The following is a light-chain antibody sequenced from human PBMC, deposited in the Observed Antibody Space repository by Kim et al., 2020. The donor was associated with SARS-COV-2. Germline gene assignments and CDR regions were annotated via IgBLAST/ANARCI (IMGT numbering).Light chain of an antibody. CDR2: RAS. CDR3: QQYGTSPFT. Sequence: SPGERATLSCRASESVTSSYLAWYQQKFGQAPRLLIYRASSRSIGVPDRFSRSGSGTDFTLTISRLEPEDFAVYYCQQYGTSPFTFGPGTKVDIK. CDR1: ESVTSSY. J-gene: IGKJ3*01. V-gene: IGKV3-20*01.